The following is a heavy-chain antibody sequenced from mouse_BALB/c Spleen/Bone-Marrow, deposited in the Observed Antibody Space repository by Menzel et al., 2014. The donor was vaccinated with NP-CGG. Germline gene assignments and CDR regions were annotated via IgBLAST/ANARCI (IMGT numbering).Heavy chain of an antibody. V-gene: IGHV1-54*01. J-gene: IGHJ3*01. CDR2: INPGSGGI. D-gene: IGHD4-1*01. CDR1: GYAFTNYW. CDR3: ARELGRGFAY. Sequence: QVQLQQSGVELVRPGTSVKVSCKASGYAFTNYWIEWVKQRPGQGLEWIGVINPGSGGINYNEKFKGKATLTADKSSNTAYMQLCSLTSDDSAVYFCARELGRGFAYWGQGTLVTVSA.